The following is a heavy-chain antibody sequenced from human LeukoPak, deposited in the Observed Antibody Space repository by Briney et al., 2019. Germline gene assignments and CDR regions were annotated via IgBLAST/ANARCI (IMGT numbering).Heavy chain of an antibody. CDR2: ISAYKGNT. D-gene: IGHD3-3*01. V-gene: IGHV1-18*01. CDR1: SYTFTSYD. CDR3: AREVNDFWSGYYTAKWFDP. Sequence: GASVKVSCKASSYTFTSYDTSWAPQAPGQGLEGMGWISAYKGNTNYAQKLQGRVTMTTDTSTSTAYMELRSLRSEDTAVYYCAREVNDFWSGYYTAKWFDPWGQGTLVTVSS. J-gene: IGHJ5*02.